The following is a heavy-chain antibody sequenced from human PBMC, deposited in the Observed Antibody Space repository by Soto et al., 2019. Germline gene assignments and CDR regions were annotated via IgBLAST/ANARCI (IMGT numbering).Heavy chain of an antibody. D-gene: IGHD1-26*01. CDR3: ARREATDGVLDF. CDR2: INGDGSAT. J-gene: IGHJ4*02. V-gene: IGHV3-74*01. Sequence: PGGSLRLCCAASGFTCSIYWMHWCRQAPGKGLVWVSRINGDGSATNYADSVKGRFTISRDNAKNTLHLQMNSLRAEDTALYYCARREATDGVLDFWGQGTLVTVSS. CDR1: GFTCSIYW.